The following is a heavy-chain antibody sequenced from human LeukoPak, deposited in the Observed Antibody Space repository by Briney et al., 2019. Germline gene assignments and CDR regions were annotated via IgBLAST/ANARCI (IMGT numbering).Heavy chain of an antibody. V-gene: IGHV4-34*01. J-gene: IGHJ5*02. CDR2: INHSGST. Sequence: SETLSLTCAVYGGSFSGYYWSWIRQPPGKGLEWIGEINHSGSTNYNPSLKSRVTISVDTSKNQFSLKLSSVTAADTAVYHCAREGWNWFDPWGQGTLVTVSS. CDR3: AREGWNWFDP. CDR1: GGSFSGYY.